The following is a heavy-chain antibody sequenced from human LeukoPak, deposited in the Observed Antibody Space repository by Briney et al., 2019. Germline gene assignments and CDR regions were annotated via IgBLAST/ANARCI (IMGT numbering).Heavy chain of an antibody. Sequence: GGSLRLSCAASGFTFSSYAMSWVRQAPGQGLEWVSAITGSGGSTYYADSVKGRFTISRDNSKNTLYLQMNSLRAEDTDVYYCAKDWSYGSGSYYPLDYWGQGTLVTVSS. J-gene: IGHJ4*02. CDR1: GFTFSSYA. CDR3: AKDWSYGSGSYYPLDY. D-gene: IGHD3-10*01. V-gene: IGHV3-23*01. CDR2: ITGSGGST.